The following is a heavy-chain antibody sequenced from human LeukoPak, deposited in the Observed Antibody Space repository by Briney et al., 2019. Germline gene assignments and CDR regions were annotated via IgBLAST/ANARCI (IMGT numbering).Heavy chain of an antibody. V-gene: IGHV3-49*03. CDR2: IRTKGYGGTT. J-gene: IGHJ5*02. CDR1: GFTFGDHT. CDR3: TRGAAAGITGWFDP. D-gene: IGHD6-13*01. Sequence: GGSLRLSCTASGFTFGDHTMSWFRQAPGKGLEWVGFIRTKGYGGTTEYAASVKGRFTISRDDSKNIAYLQMNSLKSEDTAVYYCTRGAAAGITGWFDPWGQGTLVTVSS.